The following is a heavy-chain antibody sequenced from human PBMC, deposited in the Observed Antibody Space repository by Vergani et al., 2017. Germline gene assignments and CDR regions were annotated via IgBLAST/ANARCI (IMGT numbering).Heavy chain of an antibody. CDR1: GFTFSSYG. Sequence: QVQRVQSGAEVKKPGASVKVSCKASGFTFSSYGMHWVRQAPGKGLEWVAVISYDGSNKYYADSVKGRFTISRDNSKNTLYLQMNSLRAEYTAVYYCAKEFIVVVPAAMLPPDGMDVWGQGTTVTVSS. CDR3: AKEFIVVVPAAMLPPDGMDV. CDR2: ISYDGSNK. J-gene: IGHJ6*02. V-gene: IGHV3-30*18. D-gene: IGHD2-2*01.